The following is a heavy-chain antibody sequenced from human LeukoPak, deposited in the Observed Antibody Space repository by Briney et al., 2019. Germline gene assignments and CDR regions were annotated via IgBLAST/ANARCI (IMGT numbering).Heavy chain of an antibody. V-gene: IGHV3-74*03. CDR1: GFPFTNHW. CDR3: ARAVFYNGYCYYYFDS. CDR2: INSDGSGI. D-gene: IGHD2-21*02. Sequence: PGGSLKLSCTASGFPFTNHWMHWVPQAPGKGQERVSRINSDGSGIMYADSVKGRFTISTDNAKNTLDLQLNSLRAADATLYYCARAVFYNGYCYYYFDSWGQGTLVTGSS. J-gene: IGHJ4*02.